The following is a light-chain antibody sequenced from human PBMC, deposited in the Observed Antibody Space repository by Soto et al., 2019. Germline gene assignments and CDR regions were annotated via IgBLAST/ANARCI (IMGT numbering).Light chain of an antibody. CDR2: GNS. Sequence: QSVLTQPPSVSGAPGQRLTISCTGSSSNIGAGYDVHWYQQLPGTAPKLLIYGNSNRPSGVPDRFSGSKSGTSASLAITGLQAEDEAEYYCQSYDSSLSGWVFGGGTKLTVL. CDR1: SSNIGAGYD. V-gene: IGLV1-40*01. J-gene: IGLJ3*02. CDR3: QSYDSSLSGWV.